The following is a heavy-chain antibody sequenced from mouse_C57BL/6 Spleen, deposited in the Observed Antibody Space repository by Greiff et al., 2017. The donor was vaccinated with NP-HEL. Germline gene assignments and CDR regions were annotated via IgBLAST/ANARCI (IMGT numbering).Heavy chain of an antibody. CDR1: GYSITSGYY. CDR2: ISYDGSN. CDR3: ARGAGAY. Sequence: EVKLMESGPGLVKPSQSLSLTCSVTGYSITSGYYWNWIRQFPGNNLEWMGYISYDGSNNYNPSLKNRISITRDTSKNQFFLKLNSVTTEDTATYYCARGAGAYWGQGTLVTVSA. V-gene: IGHV3-6*01. J-gene: IGHJ3*01.